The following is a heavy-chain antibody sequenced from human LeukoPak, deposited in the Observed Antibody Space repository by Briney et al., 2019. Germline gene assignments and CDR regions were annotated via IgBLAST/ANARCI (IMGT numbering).Heavy chain of an antibody. D-gene: IGHD2-8*01. CDR1: GYTFSGSY. CDR2: INPNSGDT. CDR3: ARSAEHCNNGVCFTDYYMDV. J-gene: IGHJ6*03. Sequence: GASVKVSCKASGYTFSGSYIHWVRQAPGQGLEWRGRINPNSGDTNYAQNLHGRVTMTRDTSITTAYMELNSLTSDDTAVYFCARSAEHCNNGVCFTDYYMDVWGKGTTVTVSS. V-gene: IGHV1-2*06.